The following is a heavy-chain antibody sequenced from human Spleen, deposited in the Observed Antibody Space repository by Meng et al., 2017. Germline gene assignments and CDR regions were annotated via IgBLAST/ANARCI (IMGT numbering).Heavy chain of an antibody. CDR2: IKQDGSEK. D-gene: IGHD2-2*01. Sequence: GGSLRLSCAASGFTFSSYWMSWVRQAPGKGLEWVANIKQDGSEKYYVDSVKGRFTISRDNAKNSLYLQMNSLRAEDTAVYYCASALNQLPSQFDYWGQGTLVTVSS. CDR1: GFTFSSYW. J-gene: IGHJ4*02. CDR3: ASALNQLPSQFDY. V-gene: IGHV3-7*01.